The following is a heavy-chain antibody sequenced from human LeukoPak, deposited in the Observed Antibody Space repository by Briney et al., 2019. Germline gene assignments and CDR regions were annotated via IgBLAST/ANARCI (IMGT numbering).Heavy chain of an antibody. V-gene: IGHV4-31*03. J-gene: IGHJ5*02. D-gene: IGHD2-2*01. CDR3: ARTYCSSTSCYELDP. CDR1: GGSISSGGYY. CDR2: IYYSGST. Sequence: SQTLSLTCTVSGGSISSGGYYWSWIRQHPGKGLEWIGYIYYSGSTYYNPSLKSRVTISVDTSKNQFSLKLSSVTAADTAVYYCARTYCSSTSCYELDPWGQGTLVTVSS.